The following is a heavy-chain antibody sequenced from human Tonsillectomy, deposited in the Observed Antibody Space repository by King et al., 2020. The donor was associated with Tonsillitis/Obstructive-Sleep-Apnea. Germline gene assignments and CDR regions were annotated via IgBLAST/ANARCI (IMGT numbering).Heavy chain of an antibody. J-gene: IGHJ6*04. D-gene: IGHD3-16*01. V-gene: IGHV1-2*02. CDR3: ARVVWVRDFAVSSSAMGV. CDR1: GYTFTGYY. Sequence: VQLVESGPEVKKPGASVKVSCKASGYTFTGYYMHWVRQAPGQGLEWMGWINPNSGGTNYAQKFQGRVTMTRDTSMSTAYLELSRLRSDDTAVYYCARVVWVRDFAVSSSAMGVCGAGATVTVSS. CDR2: INPNSGGT.